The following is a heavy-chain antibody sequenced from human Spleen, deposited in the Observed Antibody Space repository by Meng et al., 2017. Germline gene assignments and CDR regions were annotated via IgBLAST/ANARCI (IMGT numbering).Heavy chain of an antibody. Sequence: SETLSLTCTVSGGSISSGGYYWSWIRQHPGKGLEWIGYIYYSGSTYYNPSLTSRVSISGDTSKNQFSLKLSSVTAADTAVYYCARDGSIAAASTGLGTFDIWGQGTMVTVSS. J-gene: IGHJ3*02. CDR3: ARDGSIAAASTGLGTFDI. D-gene: IGHD6-13*01. CDR2: IYYSGST. V-gene: IGHV4-31*03. CDR1: GGSISSGGYY.